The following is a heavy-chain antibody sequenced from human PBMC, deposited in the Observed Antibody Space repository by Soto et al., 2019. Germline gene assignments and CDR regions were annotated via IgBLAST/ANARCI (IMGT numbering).Heavy chain of an antibody. Sequence: LRLSCAASGFTFSSYGMHWVRQAPGKGLEWVAVISYDGSNKYYADSVKGRFTISRDNSKNTLYLQMNSLRAEDTAVYYCAKWAAGTSGMDVWGQGTTVTVSS. CDR1: GFTFSSYG. V-gene: IGHV3-30*18. CDR2: ISYDGSNK. J-gene: IGHJ6*02. CDR3: AKWAAGTSGMDV. D-gene: IGHD6-13*01.